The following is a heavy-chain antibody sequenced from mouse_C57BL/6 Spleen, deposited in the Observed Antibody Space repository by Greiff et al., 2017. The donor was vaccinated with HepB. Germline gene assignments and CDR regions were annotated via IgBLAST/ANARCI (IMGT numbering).Heavy chain of an antibody. CDR1: GYSITSGYY. CDR2: ISYDGSN. D-gene: IGHD1-1*01. V-gene: IGHV3-6*01. CDR3: ANYYGSSPLRYFDV. Sequence: EVQLQESGPGLVKPSQSLSLTCSVTGYSITSGYYWNWIRQFPGNKLEWMGYISYDGSNNYNPSLKNRISITRDTSKNQFFLKLNSVTTEDTATYYCANYYGSSPLRYFDVWGTGTTVTVSS. J-gene: IGHJ1*03.